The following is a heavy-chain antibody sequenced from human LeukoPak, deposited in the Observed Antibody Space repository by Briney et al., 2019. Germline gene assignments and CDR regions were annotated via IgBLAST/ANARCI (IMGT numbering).Heavy chain of an antibody. CDR2: ISAYNGNT. D-gene: IGHD3-10*01. CDR3: ASSHYGSGSYFIDWFDP. Sequence: GASVKVSCKASGYTFTSYGISWVRLAPGQGLEWMGWISAYNGNTNYAQKLQGRVTMTTDTSTSTAYMELRSLRSDDTAVYYCASSHYGSGSYFIDWFDPWGQGTLVTVSS. CDR1: GYTFTSYG. V-gene: IGHV1-18*01. J-gene: IGHJ5*02.